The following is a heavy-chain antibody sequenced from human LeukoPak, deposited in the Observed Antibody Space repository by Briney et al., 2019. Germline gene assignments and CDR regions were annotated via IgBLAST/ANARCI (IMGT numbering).Heavy chain of an antibody. CDR3: ARVGRGDHSWGSYYCDH. CDR1: GDSFSSYH. D-gene: IGHD3-16*01. J-gene: IGHJ4*02. CDR2: ISSSGST. V-gene: IGHV4-59*01. Sequence: PSETLSLTCTVSVSGDSFSSYHWSWLRQPPGKGLEWIGYISSSGSTSYNPSLKSRLTISVGTSKNQFSLKLNSVTAADTAVYYCARVGRGDHSWGSYYCDHWGQGTLVSVSS.